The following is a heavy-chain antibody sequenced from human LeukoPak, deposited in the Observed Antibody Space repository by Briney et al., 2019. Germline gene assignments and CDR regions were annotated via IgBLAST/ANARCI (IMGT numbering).Heavy chain of an antibody. CDR2: IKNKAAAGTA. CDR1: GFTFSNAW. D-gene: IGHD4-11*01. V-gene: IGHV3-15*01. CDR3: TTEGLPGSFDY. J-gene: IGHJ4*02. Sequence: GGSLRLSCAASGFTFSNAWMSWVRQAPGKGLEWVGRIKNKAAAGTAEYAAPVKGRFTISRDDSKNTVYLQMNSLETEDTAMYYCTTEGLPGSFDYWGQGTLVTVSS.